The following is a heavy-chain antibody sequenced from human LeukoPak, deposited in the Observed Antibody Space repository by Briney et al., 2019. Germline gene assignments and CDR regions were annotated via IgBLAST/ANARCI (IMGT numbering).Heavy chain of an antibody. V-gene: IGHV1-2*02. Sequence: ASVKVSCKASGHTFTSYGISWVRQAPGQGLEWMGWINPNSGGTNYAQEFQGRVTMTRDTSISTAYMELSTLRSDDTAVYYCALIGDHAWFDPWGQGTLVTVSS. CDR1: GHTFTSYG. CDR2: INPNSGGT. D-gene: IGHD3-10*01. J-gene: IGHJ5*02. CDR3: ALIGDHAWFDP.